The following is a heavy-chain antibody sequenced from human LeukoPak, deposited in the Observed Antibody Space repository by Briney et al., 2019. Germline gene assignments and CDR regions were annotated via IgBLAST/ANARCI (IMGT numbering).Heavy chain of an antibody. CDR2: IWYDGSNK. CDR1: GFTFSSYV. CDR3: ARATHGYSYGPYYYYGMDV. J-gene: IGHJ6*02. V-gene: IGHV3-33*01. Sequence: GGSLRLSCAASGFTFSSYVMHWVRQAPGKGLEWVAVIWYDGSNKYYADSVKGRFTISRDNSKNTLYLQMNSLRAEDTAVYYCARATHGYSYGPYYYYGMDVWGQGTTVTVSS. D-gene: IGHD5-18*01.